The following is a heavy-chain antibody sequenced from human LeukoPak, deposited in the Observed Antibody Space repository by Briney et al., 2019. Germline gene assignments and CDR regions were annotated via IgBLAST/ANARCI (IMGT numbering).Heavy chain of an antibody. V-gene: IGHV3-48*01. Sequence: AGGSLRLSCAASGFTFSSYSMNWVRQAPGKGLEWVSYISSSSSTIYYADSVKGRFTISRDNSKNTLYLQMNSLRAEDTAVYYCAKGPYYVWGSYLDYWGQGTLVTVSS. CDR1: GFTFSSYS. D-gene: IGHD3-16*02. J-gene: IGHJ4*02. CDR2: ISSSSSTI. CDR3: AKGPYYVWGSYLDY.